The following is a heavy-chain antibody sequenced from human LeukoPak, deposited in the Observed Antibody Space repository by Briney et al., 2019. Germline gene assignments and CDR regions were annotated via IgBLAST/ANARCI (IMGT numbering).Heavy chain of an antibody. D-gene: IGHD6-6*01. CDR2: ISSSSSYI. Sequence: GGSLRLSCAASGFTVRSNYMSWVRQAPGKGLEWVSSISSSSSYIYYADSVKGRFTISRDNAKNSLYLQMNSLRAEDTAVYYCAREEQLVRVGYYFDYWGQGTLVTVSS. CDR3: AREEQLVRVGYYFDY. CDR1: GFTVRSNY. V-gene: IGHV3-21*01. J-gene: IGHJ4*02.